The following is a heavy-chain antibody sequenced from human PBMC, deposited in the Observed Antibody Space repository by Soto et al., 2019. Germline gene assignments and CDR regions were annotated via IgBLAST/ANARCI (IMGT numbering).Heavy chain of an antibody. V-gene: IGHV1-24*01. J-gene: IGHJ4*02. CDR3: ATARLYDSSGYYVSRYFDY. CDR2: FDPEDGET. Sequence: ASVKVSCKVSGYTLTELSMHWVRQAPGKGLEWMGGFDPEDGETIYAQKFQGRVTMTEDTSPDTAYMELSSLRSEDTAVYYCATARLYDSSGYYVSRYFDYWGQGTLVTVSS. D-gene: IGHD3-22*01. CDR1: GYTLTELS.